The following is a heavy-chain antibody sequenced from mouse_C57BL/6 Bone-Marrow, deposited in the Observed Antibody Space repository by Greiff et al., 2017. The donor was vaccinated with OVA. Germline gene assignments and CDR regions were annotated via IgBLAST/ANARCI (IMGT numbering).Heavy chain of an antibody. D-gene: IGHD1-1*01. Sequence: EVQLQQSGPELVKPGASVKISCKASGYSFTDYNMNWVKQSNGKSLEWIGVLNPNYGTTSYNQKFKGKVTLTVDQSSSTAYMQLNSLTSEDSAVYYCARSLYYGSIYWYFDVWGTGTTVTVSS. CDR2: LNPNYGTT. V-gene: IGHV1-39*01. J-gene: IGHJ1*03. CDR1: GYSFTDYN. CDR3: ARSLYYGSIYWYFDV.